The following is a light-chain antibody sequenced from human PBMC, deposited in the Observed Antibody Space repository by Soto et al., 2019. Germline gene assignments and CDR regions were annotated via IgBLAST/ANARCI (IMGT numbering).Light chain of an antibody. CDR2: AAS. CDR1: QSISSY. CDR3: QQLEA. J-gene: IGKJ2*01. V-gene: IGKV1-39*01. Sequence: DIQMTQSPSSLSASVGDRVTITCRASQSISSYLNWYQQKPGKAPKLLIYAASSLQSGVPSMFSGSGSGTDFTLTISSLQPEDFATYYCQQLEAFGQGTKLEIK.